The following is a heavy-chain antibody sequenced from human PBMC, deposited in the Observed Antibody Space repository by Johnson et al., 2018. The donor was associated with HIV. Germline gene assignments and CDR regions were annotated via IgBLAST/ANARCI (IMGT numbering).Heavy chain of an antibody. D-gene: IGHD3-3*01. CDR3: ATYNFWSSYAFDI. V-gene: IGHV3-30*14. Sequence: QVQLVESGGGVVPPGTSLRVSCAASGFTFSSFAMHWVRQAPGKGLEWVAVISYDGSNKYYADSVKGRFTISRDNSKRMLYLQMDSLTAEDTAVYYCATYNFWSSYAFDIWGQGTMVTVSS. CDR2: ISYDGSNK. CDR1: GFTFSSFA. J-gene: IGHJ3*02.